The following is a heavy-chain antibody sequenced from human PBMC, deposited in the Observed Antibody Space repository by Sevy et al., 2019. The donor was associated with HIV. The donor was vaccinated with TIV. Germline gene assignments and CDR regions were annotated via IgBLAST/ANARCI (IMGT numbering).Heavy chain of an antibody. CDR1: GGSISSSGSY. J-gene: IGHJ4*02. CDR3: ARHRDYVTMVRGIDQ. V-gene: IGHV4-39*01. CDR2: MYYSGST. Sequence: SETLSLTCTVSGGSISSSGSYWGWIRQPPGKGLEWIGSMYYSGSTYHSPSLKTRITISVDTSKNQFSLRLSSVIAADTAVYYCARHRDYVTMVRGIDQWGQGTLVNVSS. D-gene: IGHD3-10*01.